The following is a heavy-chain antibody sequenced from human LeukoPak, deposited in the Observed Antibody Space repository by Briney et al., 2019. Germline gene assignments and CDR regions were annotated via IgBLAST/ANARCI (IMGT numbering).Heavy chain of an antibody. D-gene: IGHD3-3*01. CDR2: ISYDGSNK. CDR1: GFTFSSYA. CDR3: ARDASITIFGVVTHYGMDV. Sequence: GGSLRRSCAASGFTFSSYAMHWVRQAPGKGLEWVAVISYDGSNKYYADSVKGRFTISRDNSKNTLYLQMNSLRAEDTAVYYCARDASITIFGVVTHYGMDVWGQGTTVTVSS. J-gene: IGHJ6*02. V-gene: IGHV3-30-3*01.